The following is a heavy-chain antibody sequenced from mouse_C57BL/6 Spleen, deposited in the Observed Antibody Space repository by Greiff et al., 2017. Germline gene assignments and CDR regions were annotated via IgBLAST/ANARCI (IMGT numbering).Heavy chain of an antibody. Sequence: QVQLKESGPELVKPGASVKISCKASGYAFSSSWMNWVKQRPGKGLEWIGRIYPGDGGTNYNGKFKGKATLTADKSSSTAYMQLSSLTSEDSAVYFCARGLRLPFDYWGQGTTLTVSS. CDR3: ARGLRLPFDY. D-gene: IGHD3-2*02. CDR1: GYAFSSSW. V-gene: IGHV1-82*01. CDR2: IYPGDGGT. J-gene: IGHJ2*01.